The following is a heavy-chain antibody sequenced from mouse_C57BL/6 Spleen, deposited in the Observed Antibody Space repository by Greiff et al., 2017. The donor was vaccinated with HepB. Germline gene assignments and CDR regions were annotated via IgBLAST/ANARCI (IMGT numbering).Heavy chain of an antibody. Sequence: VQLQQSGAELVRPGASVKLSCKASGYTFTDYYINWVKQRPGQGLEWIARIYPGSGNTYYNEKFKGKATLTAEKSSSTAYMQLSSLTSEDSAVYFCARMWGYFDVWGTGTTVTVSS. CDR3: ARMWGYFDV. CDR2: IYPGSGNT. V-gene: IGHV1-76*01. CDR1: GYTFTDYY. J-gene: IGHJ1*03.